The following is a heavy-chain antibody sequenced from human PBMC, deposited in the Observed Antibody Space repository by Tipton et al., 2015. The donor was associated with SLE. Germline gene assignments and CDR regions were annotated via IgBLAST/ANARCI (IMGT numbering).Heavy chain of an antibody. CDR1: GGAMNRSGHS. CDR3: ARGEGGSGNYYYIVV. V-gene: IGHV4-31*03. Sequence: TLSLTCTVSGGAMNRSGHSWSWIRQHPGKGLEWIGYIFYSGNSQYNPSLKSRVDISMDTSENQFSLKVTSVTAADSAVYYCARGEGGSGNYYYIVVWGKGTTVTVSS. J-gene: IGHJ6*03. CDR2: IFYSGNS. D-gene: IGHD3-10*01.